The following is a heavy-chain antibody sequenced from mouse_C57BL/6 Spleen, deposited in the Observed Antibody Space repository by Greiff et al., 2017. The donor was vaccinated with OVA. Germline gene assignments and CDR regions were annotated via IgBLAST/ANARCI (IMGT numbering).Heavy chain of an antibody. CDR2: IDPSDSYT. Sequence: VKLQQSGAELVKPGASVKLSCKASGYTFTSYWMQWVKQRPGQGLEWIGEIDPSDSYTNYNQKFKGKATLTVDTSSSTAYMQLSSLTSEDSAVYYCARSTGTDYWYFDVWGTGTTVTVSS. V-gene: IGHV1-50*01. CDR3: ARSTGTDYWYFDV. D-gene: IGHD4-1*01. J-gene: IGHJ1*03. CDR1: GYTFTSYW.